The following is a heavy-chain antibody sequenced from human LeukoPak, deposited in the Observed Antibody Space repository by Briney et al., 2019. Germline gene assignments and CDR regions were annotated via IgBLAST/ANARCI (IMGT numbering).Heavy chain of an antibody. CDR2: IYKSGSA. CDR1: SDSVSSGSYY. J-gene: IGHJ3*02. CDR3: ARMALTKSDAFDI. Sequence: PSETLSLTCTVSSDSVSSGSYYWSWIRQPPGEGLEWIGYIYKSGSANYNPSLKSRVIMSLDTSKNQFSLKLASVTAADTAVYYCARMALTKSDAFDIWGQGTMVTVST. D-gene: IGHD5-24*01. V-gene: IGHV4-61*01.